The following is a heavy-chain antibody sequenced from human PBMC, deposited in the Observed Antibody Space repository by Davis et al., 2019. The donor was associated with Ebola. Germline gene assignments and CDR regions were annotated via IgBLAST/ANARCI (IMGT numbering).Heavy chain of an antibody. CDR3: ARSAKQWLVPGGY. CDR2: INHSGST. CDR1: GGSISSSSYY. D-gene: IGHD6-19*01. V-gene: IGHV4-39*07. Sequence: MPSETLSLTCTVSGGSISSSSYYWSWIRQPPGKGLEWIGEINHSGSTNYNPSLKSRVTISVDTSKNQFSLKLSSVTAAETAVYYCARSAKQWLVPGGYWGQGTLVTVSS. J-gene: IGHJ4*02.